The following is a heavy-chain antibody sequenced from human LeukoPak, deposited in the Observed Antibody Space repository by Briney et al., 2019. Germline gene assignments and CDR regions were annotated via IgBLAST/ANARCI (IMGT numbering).Heavy chain of an antibody. D-gene: IGHD6-19*01. CDR2: ISSSSSTI. J-gene: IGHJ4*02. CDR1: GFTFSSYS. Sequence: GSLRLSCAASGFTFSSYSMDWVRQAPGKGLEWVSYISSSSSTIYYADSVKGRFTISRDNAKNSLYLQMNSLRAEDTAVYYCARDLGGWPFDYWGQGTLVTVSS. V-gene: IGHV3-48*04. CDR3: ARDLGGWPFDY.